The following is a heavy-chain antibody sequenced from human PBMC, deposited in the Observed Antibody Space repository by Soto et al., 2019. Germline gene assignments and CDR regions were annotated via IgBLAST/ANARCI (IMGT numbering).Heavy chain of an antibody. CDR1: GFTFTDYA. CDR2: ISGIGGST. CDR3: GRGSSGYNCCWYYFGY. D-gene: IGHD1-20*01. Sequence: PVGSLRLSCAASGFTFTDYAMSWVRQAPGKGLEWVATISGIGGSTYLADSVRGRLSISRDNSKNTVSLLMNSLRAEDTAVYFCGRGSSGYNCCWYYFGYWGRGTLVTVSS. V-gene: IGHV3-23*01. J-gene: IGHJ4*02.